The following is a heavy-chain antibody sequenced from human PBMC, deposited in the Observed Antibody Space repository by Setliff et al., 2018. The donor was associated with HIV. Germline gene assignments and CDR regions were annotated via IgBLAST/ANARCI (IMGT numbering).Heavy chain of an antibody. J-gene: IGHJ3*02. CDR3: ARDVSYSVGPVAYDVFDI. Sequence: GGSLRLSCATSGFTFRGYWMSWVRQSPERGLEWVANIKQDASEISYEDSLKGRFIISRDNAKNSLFLQMNSLGAEDTAMYYCARDVSYSVGPVAYDVFDIWGQGTMVTVSS. D-gene: IGHD2-15*01. CDR2: IKQDASEI. V-gene: IGHV3-7*03. CDR1: GFTFRGYW.